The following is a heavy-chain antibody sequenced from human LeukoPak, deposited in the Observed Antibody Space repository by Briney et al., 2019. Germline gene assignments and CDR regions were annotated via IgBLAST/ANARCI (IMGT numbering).Heavy chain of an antibody. Sequence: ASVKVSCKASGYTFTGYYMHWVRQAPGQRLEWMGWINPNSGGTKYAQKFQGRVTMTRDTSITTVYMELSSLRSDDTAVYYCARDYYGSGSYYQLGYWGQGTLVTVSS. CDR1: GYTFTGYY. J-gene: IGHJ4*02. CDR3: ARDYYGSGSYYQLGY. V-gene: IGHV1-2*02. D-gene: IGHD3-10*01. CDR2: INPNSGGT.